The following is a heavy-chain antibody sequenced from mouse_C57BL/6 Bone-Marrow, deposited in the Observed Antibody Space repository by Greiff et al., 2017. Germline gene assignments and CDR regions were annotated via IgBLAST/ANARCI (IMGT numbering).Heavy chain of an antibody. CDR1: GFPITSGYY. J-gene: IGHJ1*03. CDR3: AGDRSGYWYFDV. D-gene: IGHD1-3*01. Sequence: VKVVESGPGLVKPSQSLFLTCSITGFPITSGYYWIWIRQSPGKPLEWMGYITHSGETFYNPSLQSPISITRETSKNQFCLQLTSVTTEDTAMYDGAGDRSGYWYFDVWGTGTTVTGSS. V-gene: IGHV12-3*01. CDR2: ITHSGET.